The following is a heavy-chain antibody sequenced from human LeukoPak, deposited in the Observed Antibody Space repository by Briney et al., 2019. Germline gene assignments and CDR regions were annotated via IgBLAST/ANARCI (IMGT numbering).Heavy chain of an antibody. V-gene: IGHV3-23*01. J-gene: IGHJ4*02. CDR3: AKAPRYSSSSGYYYGSGSLDY. CDR2: ISGRGGST. CDR1: GFTFSSYA. D-gene: IGHD3-10*01. Sequence: GGSLRLSCAASGFTFSSYAMSWVRQAPGKGLEWVSAISGRGGSTYYADSVKGRFTISRDNSKNTLYLQMNSLRAEDTAVYYCAKAPRYSSSSGYYYGSGSLDYWGQGTLVTVSS.